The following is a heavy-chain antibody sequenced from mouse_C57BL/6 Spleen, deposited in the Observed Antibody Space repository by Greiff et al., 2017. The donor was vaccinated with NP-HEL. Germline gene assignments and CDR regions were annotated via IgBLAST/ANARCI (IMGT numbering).Heavy chain of an antibody. V-gene: IGHV1-9*01. CDR3: ASLGRPGFAY. D-gene: IGHD4-1*01. CDR1: GYTFTGYW. Sequence: QVQLKQSGAELMKPGASVTLSCKATGYTFTGYWIEWVKQRPGHGLELIGEILPGSGSTQYNEKFKGKAPFTADTSSNTADMQLSSLTTEDSAIYYCASLGRPGFAYWGQGALVTVSA. CDR2: ILPGSGST. J-gene: IGHJ3*01.